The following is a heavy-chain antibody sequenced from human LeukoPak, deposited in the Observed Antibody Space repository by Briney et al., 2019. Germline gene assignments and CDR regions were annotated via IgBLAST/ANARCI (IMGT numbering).Heavy chain of an antibody. CDR2: IYHSGST. V-gene: IGHV4-59*12. CDR1: GGSISSYY. CDR3: ARGRYYYYGMDV. Sequence: SETLSLTCTVSGGSISSYYWSWIRQPPGKGLEWIGYIYHSGSTYYNPSLKSRVTISVDRSKNQFSLKLSSVTAADTAVYYCARGRYYYYGMDVWGQGTTVTVSS. J-gene: IGHJ6*02.